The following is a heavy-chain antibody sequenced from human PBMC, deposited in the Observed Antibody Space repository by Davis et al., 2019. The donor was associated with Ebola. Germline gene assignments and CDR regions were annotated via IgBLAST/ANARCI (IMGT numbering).Heavy chain of an antibody. J-gene: IGHJ6*02. D-gene: IGHD2-21*02. CDR3: ARGRPIVVVTAEQHYYYYYGMDV. CDR2: INPNSGGT. CDR1: GYTFTGYY. Sequence: ASVKVSCKASGYTFTGYYMHWVRQAPGQGLEWMGWINPNSGGTNYAKKFQGWVTMTRDTSISTAYMELSRLRSDDTAVYYCARGRPIVVVTAEQHYYYYYGMDVWGQGTTVTVSS. V-gene: IGHV1-2*04.